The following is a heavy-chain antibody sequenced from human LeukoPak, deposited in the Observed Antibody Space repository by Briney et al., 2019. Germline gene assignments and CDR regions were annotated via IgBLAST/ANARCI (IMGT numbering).Heavy chain of an antibody. J-gene: IGHJ3*02. Sequence: GGSLRLSCAASGFTFSSYSMNWVRQAPGKGLAWVSSISSSSSYIYYADSVKGRFTISRDNAKNSLYLQMNSLRAEDTAVYYCARDWQYCGGDCYSIDAFDIWGQGTMVTVSS. CDR3: ARDWQYCGGDCYSIDAFDI. D-gene: IGHD2-21*02. CDR2: ISSSSSYI. CDR1: GFTFSSYS. V-gene: IGHV3-21*01.